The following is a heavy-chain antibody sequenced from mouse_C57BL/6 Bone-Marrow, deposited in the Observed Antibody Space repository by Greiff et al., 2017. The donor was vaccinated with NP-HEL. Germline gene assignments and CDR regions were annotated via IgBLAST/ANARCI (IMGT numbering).Heavy chain of an antibody. D-gene: IGHD2-4*01. CDR1: GYTFTSYW. CDR2: INPSNGGT. J-gene: IGHJ4*01. V-gene: IGHV1-53*01. Sequence: VQLQQPGTELVKPGASVKLSCKASGYTFTSYWMHWVKQRPGQSLEWIGNINPSNGGTNYNEKFKSKATLTVDKSSSTAYMQLSSLTSEDSAVYYCARDDSHYYAMDYWGQGTSVTVSS. CDR3: ARDDSHYYAMDY.